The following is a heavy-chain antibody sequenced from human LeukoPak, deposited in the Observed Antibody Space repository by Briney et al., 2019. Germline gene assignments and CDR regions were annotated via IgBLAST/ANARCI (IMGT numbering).Heavy chain of an antibody. CDR2: IKKDGSGI. D-gene: IGHD1/OR15-1a*01. CDR1: EFPFSDSW. CDR3: AGGNSMNV. J-gene: IGHJ6*04. Sequence: PGGSLRLSCAVSEFPFSDSWMYWVRLAPGKGLEGVANIKKDGSGISYVDAVQGRFIISRDNAKNSLYLQMNSLRVEDTAVYFCAGGNSMNVWGKGTAVTVSS. V-gene: IGHV3-7*03.